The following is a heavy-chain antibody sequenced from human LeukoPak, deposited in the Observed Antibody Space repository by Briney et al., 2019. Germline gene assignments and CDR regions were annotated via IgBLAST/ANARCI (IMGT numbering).Heavy chain of an antibody. V-gene: IGHV4-59*08. CDR2: IYYSGST. Sequence: SETLSLTCTVSGGSISGYYWSWIRQSPGKGLVWIGCIYYSGSTNYNPSLKSRVTISIDMSRNQFSLKLSSVTAADTALYYCARHFTYYYDSSGYPRDAFDIWGQGTTVTVSS. J-gene: IGHJ3*02. CDR3: ARHFTYYYDSSGYPRDAFDI. D-gene: IGHD3-22*01. CDR1: GGSISGYY.